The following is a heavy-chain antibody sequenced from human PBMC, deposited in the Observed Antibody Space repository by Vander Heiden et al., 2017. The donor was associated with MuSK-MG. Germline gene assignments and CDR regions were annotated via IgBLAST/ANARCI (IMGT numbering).Heavy chain of an antibody. CDR3: AKDRITFGGVIVGWYFDL. CDR1: GFTFDDYA. V-gene: IGHV3-9*01. CDR2: ISWNSGSI. D-gene: IGHD3-16*02. J-gene: IGHJ2*01. Sequence: EVQLVESGGGLVQPGRSLRLSCAASGFTFDDYAMHWVRQAPGKGLEWVSGISWNSGSIGYADSVKGRFTISRDNAKNSLYLQMNSLRAEDTALYYCAKDRITFGGVIVGWYFDLWGRGTLVTVAS.